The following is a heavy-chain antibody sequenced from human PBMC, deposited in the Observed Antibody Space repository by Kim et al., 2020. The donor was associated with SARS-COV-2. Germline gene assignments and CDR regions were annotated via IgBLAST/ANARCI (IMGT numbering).Heavy chain of an antibody. CDR2: ISSSSSYT. D-gene: IGHD3-16*02. CDR1: GFTFSDYY. J-gene: IGHJ6*02. CDR3: ARVGYDYVWGSYRDYYYYYGMDV. V-gene: IGHV3-11*05. Sequence: GRSLRLSCAASGFTFSDYYMSWIHQAPGKGLEWVSYISSSSSYTNYADSVKGRFTISRDNAKNSLYLQMNSLRAEDTAVYYCARVGYDYVWGSYRDYYYYYGMDVWGQGTTVTVSS.